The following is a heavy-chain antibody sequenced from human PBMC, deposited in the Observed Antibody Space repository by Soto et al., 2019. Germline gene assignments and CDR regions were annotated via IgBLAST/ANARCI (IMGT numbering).Heavy chain of an antibody. J-gene: IGHJ4*02. Sequence: QVQLVQSGAEVKKPGSSVKVSCKASGGTFSSYAISWVRQAPGQGLEWMGGIIPILGTANYAQKFQGRVTITADESTSTAYMELSSLRSEDTAVYYCSGPGDYGDYAGAYWGQGTLVTVSS. CDR2: IIPILGTA. V-gene: IGHV1-69*01. CDR1: GGTFSSYA. D-gene: IGHD4-17*01. CDR3: SGPGDYGDYAGAY.